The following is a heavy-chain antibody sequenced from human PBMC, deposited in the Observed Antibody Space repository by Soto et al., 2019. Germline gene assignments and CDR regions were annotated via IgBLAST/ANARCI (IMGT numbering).Heavy chain of an antibody. D-gene: IGHD3-9*01. CDR3: ARDFTGSGKYFQP. V-gene: IGHV3-23*01. Sequence: EVQLLESGGDLGQPGGSLRLSCAVSGFTFSNFAMSWVRQARGKGLEWVSAISGSGDKTYYADSVKGRFTSSRDNSKDTLYLQMSSLRVEDTGIYYCARDFTGSGKYFQPWGQGTLVTVSS. CDR1: GFTFSNFA. CDR2: ISGSGDKT. J-gene: IGHJ1*01.